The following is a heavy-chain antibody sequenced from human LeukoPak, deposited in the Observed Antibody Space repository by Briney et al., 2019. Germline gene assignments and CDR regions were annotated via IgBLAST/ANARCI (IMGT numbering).Heavy chain of an antibody. CDR3: ARAARGYYDSSGHPNWFDP. V-gene: IGHV1-69*13. CDR1: GGTFSSYA. D-gene: IGHD3-22*01. CDR2: IIPIFGIA. Sequence: ASVKVSCKASGGTFSSYAISWVRQAPGQGLEWMGGIIPIFGIANYAQKFQGRVTITADESTSTAYMELSSLRSEDTAVYYCARAARGYYDSSGHPNWFDPWGQGTLVTVSS. J-gene: IGHJ5*02.